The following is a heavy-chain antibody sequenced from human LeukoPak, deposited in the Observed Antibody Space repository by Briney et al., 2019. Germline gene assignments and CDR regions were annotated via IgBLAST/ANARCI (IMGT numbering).Heavy chain of an antibody. V-gene: IGHV3-53*01. Sequence: GGSLRLSCAASGFTVSSNYMSWVRQAPRQGLEWVSVIYSGGSTYYADSVKGRFTISRDISKNTVYLQMNSLRAEDTAVYYCARTYGDYVYILGYWGQGTLVTVSS. CDR3: ARTYGDYVYILGY. J-gene: IGHJ4*02. CDR1: GFTVSSNY. D-gene: IGHD4-17*01. CDR2: IYSGGST.